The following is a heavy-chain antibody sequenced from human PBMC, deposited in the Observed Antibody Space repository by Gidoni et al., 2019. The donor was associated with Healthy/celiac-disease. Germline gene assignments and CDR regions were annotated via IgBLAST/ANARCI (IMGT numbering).Heavy chain of an antibody. J-gene: IGHJ4*02. CDR3: ARGLGYNWNGEAGY. CDR1: GYTFTSYD. V-gene: IGHV1-8*01. Sequence: QVQLVQSGAEVKKPGASVKVSCKASGYTFTSYDINWGRQATGQGVEWMGWMNPNSGNTGDAQKFQGRVTMTRNTSISTAYMELSSLRSEDTAVYYCARGLGYNWNGEAGYWGQGTLVTVSS. CDR2: MNPNSGNT. D-gene: IGHD1-20*01.